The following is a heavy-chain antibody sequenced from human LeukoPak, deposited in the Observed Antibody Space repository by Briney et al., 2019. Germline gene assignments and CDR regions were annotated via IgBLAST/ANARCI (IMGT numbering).Heavy chain of an antibody. J-gene: IGHJ4*02. CDR1: GFTFSSYE. CDR3: ARSEDSSGYYPYYFDY. D-gene: IGHD3-22*01. CDR2: ISSSGSTI. Sequence: QPGGSLSLSCAASGFTFSSYEMNWVRQAPGKGLEWVSYISSSGSTIYYADSVKGRFTISRDNAKNSLYLQMNSLRAEDTAVYYCARSEDSSGYYPYYFDYWGQGTLVTVSS. V-gene: IGHV3-48*03.